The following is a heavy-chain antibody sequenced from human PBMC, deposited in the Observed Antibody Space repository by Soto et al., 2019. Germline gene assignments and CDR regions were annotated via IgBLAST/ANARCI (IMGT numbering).Heavy chain of an antibody. D-gene: IGHD2-21*02. J-gene: IGHJ4*02. V-gene: IGHV4-30-2*01. CDR1: GVSISSGGYS. CDR2: IYHSGST. CDR3: ARATAIGYYFDY. Sequence: SETLSLTCAVSGVSISSGGYSWSWIRQPPGKGLEWIGYIYHSGSTYYNPSLKSRVTISVDRSKNQFSLKLSSVTAADTAVYYCARATAIGYYFDYWGQGTLVTVSS.